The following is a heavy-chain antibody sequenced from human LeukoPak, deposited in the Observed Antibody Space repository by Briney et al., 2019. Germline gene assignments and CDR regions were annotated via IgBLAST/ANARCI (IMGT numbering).Heavy chain of an antibody. CDR2: IIPIFGTA. J-gene: IGHJ4*02. Sequence: SVKVSXKASGGTFSSYAISWVRQAPGQGLEWMGGIIPIFGTANYAQKFQGRVTITADESTSTAYMELSSLRSEDTAVYYCARSTSGYDYRVDYWGQGTLVTVSS. CDR1: GGTFSSYA. CDR3: ARSTSGYDYRVDY. V-gene: IGHV1-69*13. D-gene: IGHD5-12*01.